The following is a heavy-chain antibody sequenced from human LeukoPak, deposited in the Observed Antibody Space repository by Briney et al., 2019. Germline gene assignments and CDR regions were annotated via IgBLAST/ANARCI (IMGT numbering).Heavy chain of an antibody. V-gene: IGHV1-24*01. CDR3: ATGLLSFYDSSGYYWYAFDI. Sequence: ASVKVSCKVSGYTLTELSMHWVRQAPGKGLEWMGGFDPEDGETIYAQKFQGRVTMTEDTSTDTAYMELSSLRSEDTAVYYCATGLLSFYDSSGYYWYAFDIWGQGTMVTVSS. CDR1: GYTLTELS. CDR2: FDPEDGET. D-gene: IGHD3-22*01. J-gene: IGHJ3*02.